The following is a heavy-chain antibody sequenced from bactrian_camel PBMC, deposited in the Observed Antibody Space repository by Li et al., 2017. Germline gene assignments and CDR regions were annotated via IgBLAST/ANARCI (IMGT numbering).Heavy chain of an antibody. J-gene: IGHJ4*01. D-gene: IGHD6*01. CDR3: ATQRSWSTGAHAANY. CDR1: GFTFSTYY. V-gene: IGHV3-2*01. CDR2: VYSDGTLT. Sequence: HVQLVESGGGSVQTGGSLRLSCAASGFTFSTYYMSWVRQGPGKGLEWVASVYSDGTLTYYLPSALGRFTISRDNARNTVYLQMNNLKSEDTALYYCATQRSWSTGAHAANYWGQGTQVTVS.